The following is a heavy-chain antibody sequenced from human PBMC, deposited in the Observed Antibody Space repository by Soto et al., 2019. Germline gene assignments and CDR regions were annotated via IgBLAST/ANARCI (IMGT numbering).Heavy chain of an antibody. D-gene: IGHD5-18*01. CDR1: GGSISSGDYY. J-gene: IGHJ6*02. Sequence: QVQLQESGPGLVKPSQTLSLTCTVSGGSISSGDYYWRWIRQPPGKGLEWIGYIYCSGSTYYNPSRKRRVTISVDTSKNQFSPKLSSVTAADTAVYYCARASPVVTDVWGQGTTVTVSS. CDR2: IYCSGST. CDR3: ARASPVVTDV. V-gene: IGHV4-30-4*01.